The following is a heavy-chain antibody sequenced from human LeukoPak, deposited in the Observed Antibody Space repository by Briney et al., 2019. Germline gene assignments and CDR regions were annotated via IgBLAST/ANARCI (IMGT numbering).Heavy chain of an antibody. D-gene: IGHD1-26*01. J-gene: IGHJ4*02. CDR1: GYTFTAFS. CDR3: ARVGAAYQDSNY. CDR2: LNPNSGGT. V-gene: IGHV1-2*02. Sequence: GASVKVSCKTSGYTFTAFSIHWVRQAPGQGLEWMGWLNPNSGGTNYAQKFQGRVTMTRDTSISTAYMELSRLRSDDTAVYFCARVGAAYQDSNYWGQGTLVTVSS.